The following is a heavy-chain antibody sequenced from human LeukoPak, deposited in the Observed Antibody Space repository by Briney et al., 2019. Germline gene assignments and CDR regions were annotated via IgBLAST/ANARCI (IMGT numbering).Heavy chain of an antibody. CDR2: ISTDARTI. V-gene: IGHV3-74*01. D-gene: IGHD6-13*01. CDR1: GFAFSTNW. Sequence: GGSLRLSCAASGFAFSTNWMHWVRQAPGKGLVWVSHISTDARTITYADFVKGRFTISRDNAKNTLYLQMNSLRAEDSALYYCVRGQATAWGLDYWGQGTLVTVSS. CDR3: VRGQATAWGLDY. J-gene: IGHJ4*02.